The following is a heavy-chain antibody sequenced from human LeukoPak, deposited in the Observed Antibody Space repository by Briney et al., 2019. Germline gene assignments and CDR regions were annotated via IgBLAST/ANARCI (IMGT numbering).Heavy chain of an antibody. Sequence: GGSLRLSCAASGFTFSNYWMGWVRQPPGKGLQWVANIKNDGTEKYYVDSVKGRFTISRDNAKNSVYLQMNSLRVEDTAVYYCARRPFGADYWGQGTLVTVSS. CDR2: IKNDGTEK. J-gene: IGHJ4*02. CDR3: ARRPFGADY. CDR1: GFTFSNYW. V-gene: IGHV3-7*01. D-gene: IGHD3-10*01.